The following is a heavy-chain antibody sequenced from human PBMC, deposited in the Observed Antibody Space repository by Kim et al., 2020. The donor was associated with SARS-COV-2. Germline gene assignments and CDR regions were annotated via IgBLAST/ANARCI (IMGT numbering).Heavy chain of an antibody. J-gene: IGHJ4*02. CDR1: GGSISSSSYY. D-gene: IGHD2-2*01. V-gene: IGHV4-39*01. CDR3: ARRCSSTSCKFDY. Sequence: SETLSLTCTVSGGSISSSSYYWGWIRQPPGKGLEWIGSIYYSGSTYYNPSLKSRVTISVDTSKNQFSLKLSSVTAADTAVYYCARRCSSTSCKFDYWGQGTLVTVSS. CDR2: IYYSGST.